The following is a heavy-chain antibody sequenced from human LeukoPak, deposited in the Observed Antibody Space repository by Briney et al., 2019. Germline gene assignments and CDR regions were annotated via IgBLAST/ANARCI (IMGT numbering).Heavy chain of an antibody. CDR2: ISAYDDNT. Sequence: ASVTVSCKASGYIFTNYGISWVRQAPGQGVEWMGWISAYDDNTNYAQNLQDRVTMTTDTSTSTVYMELRSLRSDDTAVYYCAREPITIFGVAEYYFDYWGQGTLVTVSS. V-gene: IGHV1-18*01. J-gene: IGHJ4*02. D-gene: IGHD3-3*01. CDR1: GYIFTNYG. CDR3: AREPITIFGVAEYYFDY.